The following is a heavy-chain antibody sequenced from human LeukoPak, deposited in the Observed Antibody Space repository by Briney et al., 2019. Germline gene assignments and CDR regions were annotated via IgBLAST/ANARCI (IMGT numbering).Heavy chain of an antibody. V-gene: IGHV3-43D*04. CDR3: AKTLWGGFDY. Sequence: GGSLRLSCVASGFTFDDYVMHWVRQAPGKGLEWVSLIGWDGGNANYADSVKGRFTISRDNSKNTLYLQMNSLTAEDTAVYYCAKTLWGGFDYWGQGILVTVSS. D-gene: IGHD3-16*01. J-gene: IGHJ4*02. CDR1: GFTFDDYV. CDR2: IGWDGGNA.